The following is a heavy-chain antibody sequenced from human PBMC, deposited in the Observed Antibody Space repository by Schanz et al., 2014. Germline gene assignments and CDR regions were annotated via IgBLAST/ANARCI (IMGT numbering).Heavy chain of an antibody. CDR2: LSGSGGST. D-gene: IGHD2-15*01. CDR1: GFTFSDYY. V-gene: IGHV3-23*01. J-gene: IGHJ6*02. Sequence: DVQLLESGGGLVQPGGSLRLSCAASGFTFSDYYMSWIRQAPGKGLEWVSALSGSGGSTYYADSVKGRFTISRDNSKNILYLQMNSLRAEDTAVYYCAKARRISNCSGGRCFHCSYYGMDVWGQGTTVTVSS. CDR3: AKARRISNCSGGRCFHCSYYGMDV.